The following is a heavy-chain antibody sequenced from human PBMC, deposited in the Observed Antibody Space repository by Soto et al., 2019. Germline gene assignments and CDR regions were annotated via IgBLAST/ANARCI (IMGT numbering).Heavy chain of an antibody. Sequence: EVQVLESGGGLVQPGRSLRLSCTPSGFTFDNYDMNWARQAPGKGLEWVAAISGSGSSTYYAESVRGRFTISRDNPKNPLYLQLNSLSVEDTAIYYCAKGGVARSYYYAMDVWGPGTTVTVSS. CDR3: AKGGVARSYYYAMDV. V-gene: IGHV3-23*01. J-gene: IGHJ6*02. CDR2: ISGSGSST. CDR1: GFTFDNYD.